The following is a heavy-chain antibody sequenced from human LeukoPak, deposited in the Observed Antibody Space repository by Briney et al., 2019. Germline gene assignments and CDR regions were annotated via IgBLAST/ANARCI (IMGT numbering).Heavy chain of an antibody. CDR2: ISAYNGNT. D-gene: IGHD6-19*01. J-gene: IGHJ4*02. Sequence: ASVKVSCKASGYTFTSYGTSWVRQAPGQGLEWMGWISAYNGNTNYAQKLQGRVTMTTDTSTSTAYMELRSLRSDDTAVYYCAKSSHPTRSIAVASDYWGQGTLVTVSS. CDR3: AKSSHPTRSIAVASDY. CDR1: GYTFTSYG. V-gene: IGHV1-18*01.